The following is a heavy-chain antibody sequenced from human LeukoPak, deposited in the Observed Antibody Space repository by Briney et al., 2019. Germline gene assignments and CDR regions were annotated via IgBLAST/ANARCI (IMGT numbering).Heavy chain of an antibody. CDR1: GFTFSSYA. CDR3: ARRGEGLHDAFDI. J-gene: IGHJ3*02. CDR2: ISYDGSNK. Sequence: GGSLRLSCAASGFTFSSYAMHWVRQAPGKGLEWVAVISYDGSNKYYADSVKGRFTISRDNSKNTLYLQMNSLRAEDTAVYYCARRGEGLHDAFDIWGQGTMVTVSS. D-gene: IGHD5-18*01. V-gene: IGHV3-30-3*01.